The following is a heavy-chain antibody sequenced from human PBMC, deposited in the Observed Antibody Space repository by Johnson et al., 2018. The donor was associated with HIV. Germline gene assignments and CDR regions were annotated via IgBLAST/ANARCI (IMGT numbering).Heavy chain of an antibody. CDR3: ATQGLFYAFDI. V-gene: IGHV3-NL1*01. CDR2: ISWHSGSI. D-gene: IGHD3-22*01. J-gene: IGHJ3*02. Sequence: QVQLVESGGGVVQPGRSLRLSCAASGFAFSNFGMHWVRQAPGKGLEWVSGISWHSGSIGYADSVKGRFTISRNNSKNTLYLQMNSLRAEDTAVYYCATQGLFYAFDIWGQGTMVTVSS. CDR1: GFAFSNFG.